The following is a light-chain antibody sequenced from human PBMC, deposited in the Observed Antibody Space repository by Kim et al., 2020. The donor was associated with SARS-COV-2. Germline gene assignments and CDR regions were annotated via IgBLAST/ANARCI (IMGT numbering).Light chain of an antibody. CDR3: QQYSSSPPT. Sequence: ASVGDRVTITGRASESISPWLAWYQQKPRTAPKALIYRASFLERGVPPRFSGSGSGTEFTLTINSLQPEDFAIYYCQQYSSSPPTFGQGTKVEI. CDR1: ESISPW. V-gene: IGKV1-5*03. J-gene: IGKJ1*01. CDR2: RAS.